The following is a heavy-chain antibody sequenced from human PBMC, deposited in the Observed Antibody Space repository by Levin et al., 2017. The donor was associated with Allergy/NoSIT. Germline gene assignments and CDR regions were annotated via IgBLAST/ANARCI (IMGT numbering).Heavy chain of an antibody. V-gene: IGHV3-30*18. D-gene: IGHD6-19*01. Sequence: GESLKISCAASGFTFSSYAIHWVRQAPGTGLEWVAAIAYDGSREFYTDSLKGRFTISRDNSKNTLYLQINSLTTEDTAVYYCAKDYGTGWYGFYFDSWGQGTLVTVSS. CDR2: IAYDGSRE. J-gene: IGHJ4*02. CDR3: AKDYGTGWYGFYFDS. CDR1: GFTFSSYA.